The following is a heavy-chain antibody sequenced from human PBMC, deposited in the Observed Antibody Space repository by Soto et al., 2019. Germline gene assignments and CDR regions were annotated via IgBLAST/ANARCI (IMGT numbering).Heavy chain of an antibody. V-gene: IGHV1-2*04. CDR2: INPNSGGT. CDR3: ARGGGYDPYYFDY. Sequence: ASVKVSCKASGYTFTGYYMHWVRQAPGQGLEWMGWINPNSGGTNYAQKFQGWVTMTRDTSISTAYMELSRLRSDDTAVYYCARGGGYDPYYFDYWGQGTLVTVS. CDR1: GYTFTGYY. D-gene: IGHD5-12*01. J-gene: IGHJ4*02.